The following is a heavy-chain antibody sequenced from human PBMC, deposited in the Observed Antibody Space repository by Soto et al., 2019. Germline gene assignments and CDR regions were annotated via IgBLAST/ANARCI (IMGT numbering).Heavy chain of an antibody. CDR2: LNHAGST. CDR3: ATGVLFCV. CDR1: GGSFTANY. D-gene: IGHD3-3*01. J-gene: IGHJ4*02. V-gene: IGHV4-34*01. Sequence: QVQLKQWGAGFLKPSETLSLTCGIYGGSFTANYWSWIPQSPGKGLEWLGELNHAGSTDYNPSVKRRITISADTSRHQFSLSLTSMTAAVSAVYYCATGVLFCVWCPGTPVTVSS.